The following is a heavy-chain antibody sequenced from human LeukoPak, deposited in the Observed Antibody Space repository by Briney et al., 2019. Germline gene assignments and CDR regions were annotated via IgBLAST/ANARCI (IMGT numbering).Heavy chain of an antibody. Sequence: GGSLRLSCAASGFTFSSNYMSWVRQAPGKGLEWVSIIYSGGSTFYPDSVKGRFTISRDNSKNTLYLQMNSLRAEDTAVYYCARGGSYLSAFDIWGQGTMVTVSS. V-gene: IGHV3-53*01. CDR3: ARGGSYLSAFDI. D-gene: IGHD1-26*01. CDR1: GFTFSSNY. CDR2: IYSGGST. J-gene: IGHJ3*02.